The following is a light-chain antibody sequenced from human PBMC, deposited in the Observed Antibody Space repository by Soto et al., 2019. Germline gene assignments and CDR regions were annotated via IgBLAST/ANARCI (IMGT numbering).Light chain of an antibody. CDR3: QALERRNLYV. V-gene: IGLV3-1*01. J-gene: IGLJ1*01. CDR2: QDT. CDR1: HLGDKY. Sequence: SYELTQPPSVSVSPGQTAIITCSGDHLGDKYSSWYQQRPGQSPVLVIYQDTKRPSGIPERFSGSNSGNTATLTISGTQAMEEAGLYRQALERRNLYVFGTGTKLTVL.